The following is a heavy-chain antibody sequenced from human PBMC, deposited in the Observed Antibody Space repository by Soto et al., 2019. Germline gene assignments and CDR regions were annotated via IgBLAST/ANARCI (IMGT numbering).Heavy chain of an antibody. D-gene: IGHD2-8*01. J-gene: IGHJ4*02. Sequence: SETLSLTCAVYGGSFSGYYWSWIRQPPGKGLEWIGEINHSGSTNYNPSLKSRVTISVDTSKNQFSLKLSSVTAADTAVYYCARVTLVYAYFDYWGQGTLVTVSS. V-gene: IGHV4-34*01. CDR3: ARVTLVYAYFDY. CDR1: GGSFSGYY. CDR2: INHSGST.